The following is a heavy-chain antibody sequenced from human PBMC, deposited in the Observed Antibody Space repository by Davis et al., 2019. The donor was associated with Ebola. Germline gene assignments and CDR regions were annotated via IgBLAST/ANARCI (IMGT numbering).Heavy chain of an antibody. D-gene: IGHD6-13*01. CDR3: ARAGRGGSSYYDY. Sequence: PSETLSLTCAVYGGSFSGYYWSWIRQPPGKGLEWIGEINHSGSTNYNPSLKSRVTISVDTSKNQFSLKLSSVTAADTAVYYCARAGRGGSSYYDYWGQGTLVTVSS. J-gene: IGHJ4*02. V-gene: IGHV4-34*01. CDR1: GGSFSGYY. CDR2: INHSGST.